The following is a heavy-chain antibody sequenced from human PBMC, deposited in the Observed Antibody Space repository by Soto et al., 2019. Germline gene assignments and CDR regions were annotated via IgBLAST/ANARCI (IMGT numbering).Heavy chain of an antibody. V-gene: IGHV4-4*07. CDR1: GASISGFY. CDR2: IYATGTT. Sequence: SETLSLTCTVSGASISGFYWSWIRKSAGKGLEWIGRIYATGTTDYNPSLKSRVMMSVDTSKKQFSLKLRSVTAADTAVYYCVRDGTKTLRDWFDPWGQGISVTVHS. CDR3: VRDGTKTLRDWFDP. D-gene: IGHD1-1*01. J-gene: IGHJ5*02.